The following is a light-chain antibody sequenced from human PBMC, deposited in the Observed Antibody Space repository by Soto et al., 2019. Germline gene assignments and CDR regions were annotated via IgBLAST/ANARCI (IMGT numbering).Light chain of an antibody. CDR2: GTS. Sequence: EIVMTQSPASLSVSPWESVTLSCRASQSVASNLAWYQQKPGQAPRLLIYGTSTRATGVPDRFSGSGSGTDFTLTISRLEPEDFAVYYCQQYGSSGTFGQGTKVDIK. V-gene: IGKV3-20*01. CDR3: QQYGSSGT. CDR1: QSVASN. J-gene: IGKJ1*01.